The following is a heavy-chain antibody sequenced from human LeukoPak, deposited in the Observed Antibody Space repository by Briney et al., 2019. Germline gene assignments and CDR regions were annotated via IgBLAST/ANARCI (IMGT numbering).Heavy chain of an antibody. V-gene: IGHV1-8*01. CDR2: MNPNSGNT. J-gene: IGHJ4*02. D-gene: IGHD2-21*02. CDR1: GYTFTSYD. CDR3: ASNLWAYCGGDCYFDY. Sequence: ASVKVSCKASGYTFTSYDINWVRQATGQGLEWMGWMNPNSGNTGYAQKFQGRVTMTRNTSISTAYMELSSLRSDDTAVYYCASNLWAYCGGDCYFDYWGQGTLVTVSS.